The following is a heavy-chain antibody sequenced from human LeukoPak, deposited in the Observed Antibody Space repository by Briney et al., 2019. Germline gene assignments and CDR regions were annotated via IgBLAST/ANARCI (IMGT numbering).Heavy chain of an antibody. CDR3: ATSDTVSTYNWFDP. V-gene: IGHV4-39*01. Sequence: SETLSLACNVSGGSISSNTYFWGWIRRPPGKGLEWIGSIRYSGSTYYNPSLKSRVTISVDTSNNQFSLHLTSLTAADTAVYYCATSDTVSTYNWFDPWGLGTLVTVS. J-gene: IGHJ5*02. D-gene: IGHD5/OR15-5a*01. CDR1: GGSISSNTYF. CDR2: IRYSGST.